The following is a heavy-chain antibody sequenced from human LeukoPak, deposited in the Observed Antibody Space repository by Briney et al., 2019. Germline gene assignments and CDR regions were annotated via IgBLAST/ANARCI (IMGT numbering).Heavy chain of an antibody. CDR1: GFTFSSYA. V-gene: IGHV3-30*18. CDR3: AKTDCTSSSCYTIDS. J-gene: IGHJ4*02. CDR2: ISYDGSNK. D-gene: IGHD2-2*02. Sequence: GRSLRLSCAASGFTFSSYAMHWVRQAPGKGLEWVAVISYDGSNKYYADSVKGRFTISRDNSKNTLYLQMNSLRAEDTAVYYCAKTDCTSSSCYTIDSWGQGTLVTVSS.